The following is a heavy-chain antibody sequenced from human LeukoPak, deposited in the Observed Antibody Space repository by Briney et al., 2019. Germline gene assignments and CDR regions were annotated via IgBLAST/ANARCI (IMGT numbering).Heavy chain of an antibody. V-gene: IGHV3-74*01. CDR1: GSPFSTYW. CDR3: ATYGDYGY. J-gene: IGHJ4*02. D-gene: IGHD4-17*01. Sequence: GGSLRLSCATSGSPFSTYWMHWVRHAPGKGLVWVSRIKSDGTNTIYADSVKGRFTISRDNAKNTLYLQMNNLRAEDTAVYYCATYGDYGYWGQGTLVTVSS. CDR2: IKSDGTNT.